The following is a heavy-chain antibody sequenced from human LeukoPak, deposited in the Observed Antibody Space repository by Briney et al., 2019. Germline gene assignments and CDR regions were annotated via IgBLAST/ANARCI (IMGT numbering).Heavy chain of an antibody. CDR1: GFTFDDYA. J-gene: IGHJ6*03. V-gene: IGHV3-43D*04. CDR3: AKDIGVAAAGYYYYYMDV. Sequence: GGSLRLTCAASGFTFDDYAMHWVRQAPGKGLEWVSLISWDGGSTYYADSVKGRFTISRDNSKNSLYLQMNSLRAEDTALYYCAKDIGVAAAGYYYYYMDVWGKGTTVTVSS. D-gene: IGHD6-13*01. CDR2: ISWDGGST.